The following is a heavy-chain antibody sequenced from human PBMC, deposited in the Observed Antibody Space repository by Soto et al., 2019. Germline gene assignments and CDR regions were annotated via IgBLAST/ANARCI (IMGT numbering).Heavy chain of an antibody. CDR1: GFSFSSYA. V-gene: IGHV3-30-3*01. CDR2: ISYDGSNK. Sequence: PGGSLRLSCAASGFSFSSYAGRWGRQAPGKWLEWVAVISYDGSNKYYADSVKGRFTISRDNSKNTLYLHMSRLRAEDTAVYYCARDLSGGSGSYYNLYGMDVWGQGTTVTVSS. D-gene: IGHD3-10*01. J-gene: IGHJ6*02. CDR3: ARDLSGGSGSYYNLYGMDV.